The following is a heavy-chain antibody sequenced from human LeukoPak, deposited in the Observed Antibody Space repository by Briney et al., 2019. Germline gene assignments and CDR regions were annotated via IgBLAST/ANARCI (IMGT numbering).Heavy chain of an antibody. CDR3: ARARYCSGGSCYPYYYYGMDV. V-gene: IGHV4-30-4*08. CDR1: GGSVSSADYY. J-gene: IGHJ6*02. CDR2: IYYSGST. Sequence: SETLSLTCTVSGGSVSSADYYWSWIRQPPGKGLEWIGYIYYSGSTYYNPSLKSRVTISVDTSKNQFSLKLSSVTAADTAVYYCARARYCSGGSCYPYYYYGMDVWGQGTTVTVSS. D-gene: IGHD2-15*01.